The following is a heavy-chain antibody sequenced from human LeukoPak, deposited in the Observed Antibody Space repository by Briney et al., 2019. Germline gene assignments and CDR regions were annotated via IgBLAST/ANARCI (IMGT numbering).Heavy chain of an antibody. CDR1: GFTFSDYY. V-gene: IGHV3-11*01. D-gene: IGHD3/OR15-3a*01. J-gene: IGHJ5*02. CDR3: AREGWTTPWRDWFDP. Sequence: GGSQRLSCAASGFTFSDYYMSWIRQAPGKGLEWVSYISSSGSTIYYADSVKGRFTISRDNAKNSLYLQMNSLRAEDTAVYYCAREGWTTPWRDWFDPWGQGTLVTVSS. CDR2: ISSSGSTI.